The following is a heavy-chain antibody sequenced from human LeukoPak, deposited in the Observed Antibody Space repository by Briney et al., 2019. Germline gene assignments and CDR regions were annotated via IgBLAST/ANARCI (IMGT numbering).Heavy chain of an antibody. J-gene: IGHJ4*02. Sequence: GGSLRLSCAASGFTFSSYAMTWVRQAPGKGLEWVSGISGSGGSTYYADSVKGRFTISRDNSKNTLYLQMNSLRAEDTATYYCAKGGSGSYPYWGQGTLATVSS. CDR3: AKGGSGSYPY. CDR1: GFTFSSYA. D-gene: IGHD3-10*01. V-gene: IGHV3-23*01. CDR2: ISGSGGST.